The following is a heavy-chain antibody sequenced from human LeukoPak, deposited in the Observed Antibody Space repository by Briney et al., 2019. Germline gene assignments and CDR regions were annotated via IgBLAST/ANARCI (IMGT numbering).Heavy chain of an antibody. V-gene: IGHV3-23*01. CDR2: ISVSAGST. J-gene: IGHJ5*02. CDR3: AKGWDSFYLFSPEDP. Sequence: GGSLRLSCAASGFTFSTYAMSWVRQAPGKGLEWVSAISVSAGSTYYAGSVKGRFTISRDNSKNTLYLQMNSLRAEDTAVYYCAKGWDSFYLFSPEDPWGQGTLVTVSS. CDR1: GFTFSTYA. D-gene: IGHD1-26*01.